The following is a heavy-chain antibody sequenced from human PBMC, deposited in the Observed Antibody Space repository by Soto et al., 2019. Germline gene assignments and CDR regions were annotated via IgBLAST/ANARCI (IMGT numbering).Heavy chain of an antibody. J-gene: IGHJ4*02. Sequence: QVLLVQSGAEVKKPGSSVKVSCKASGGTFNNYAITWVRQAPGQGLEWMGGIIPLFGAANYAQNFQGRVTITAEESTTTAYLELSRLRSEDTAIDYCARAGRSYYVSSGYFTLDYWGQGTLVTVAS. CDR1: GGTFNNYA. CDR3: ARAGRSYYVSSGYFTLDY. V-gene: IGHV1-69*01. D-gene: IGHD3-22*01. CDR2: IIPLFGAA.